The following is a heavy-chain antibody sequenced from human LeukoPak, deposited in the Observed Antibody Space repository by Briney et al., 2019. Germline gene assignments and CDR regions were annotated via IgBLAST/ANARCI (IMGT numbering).Heavy chain of an antibody. CDR2: IDQNGGEK. D-gene: IGHD4-17*01. V-gene: IGHV3-7*01. J-gene: IGHJ4*02. Sequence: GGSLRLSCASSGFTFSSYWMSWVRQAPGRGLEWVANIDQNGGEKFYVDSVKGRFTISRDNARTSLSLQMSSLRAEDTAVYYCASSGDPYYFDYWGQGTLVTVSS. CDR1: GFTFSSYW. CDR3: ASSGDPYYFDY.